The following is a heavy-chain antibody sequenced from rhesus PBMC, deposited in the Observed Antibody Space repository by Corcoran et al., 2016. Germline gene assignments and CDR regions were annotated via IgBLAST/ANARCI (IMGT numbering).Heavy chain of an antibody. D-gene: IGHD1-26*01. Sequence: EVQLVESGGGLVQPGGSLRLSCTGSGFTFGSYYMYWVRQAPGKGLEWVSAITTGGGSTWYTDSVKGRFTSSKENSKNTLYLQMDSLRAEDTAVYYFARDLRRITGTTDCDYWGQGVLVTVSS. V-gene: IGHV3-8*01. CDR1: GFTFGSYY. J-gene: IGHJ4*01. CDR2: ITTGGGST. CDR3: ARDLRRITGTTDCDY.